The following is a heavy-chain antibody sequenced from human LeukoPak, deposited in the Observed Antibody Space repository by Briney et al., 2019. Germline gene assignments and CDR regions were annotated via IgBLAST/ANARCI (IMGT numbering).Heavy chain of an antibody. Sequence: GGSLRLSCAASGFTFSSYAMSWVRQAPGKGLEWVSAISGSGGSTYYADSVKGRFTISRYNSKNTLYLQMNSLRAEDTAVYYCAKGTGYSSGWYYFDYWGQGTLVTVSS. CDR2: ISGSGGST. V-gene: IGHV3-23*01. D-gene: IGHD6-19*01. CDR1: GFTFSSYA. J-gene: IGHJ4*02. CDR3: AKGTGYSSGWYYFDY.